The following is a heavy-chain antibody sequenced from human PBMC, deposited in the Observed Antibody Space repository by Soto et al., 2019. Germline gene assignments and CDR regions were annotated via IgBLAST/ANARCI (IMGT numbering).Heavy chain of an antibody. CDR1: GGPFGGYY. CDR2: INQSGSA. J-gene: IGHJ6*02. V-gene: IGHV4-34*01. D-gene: IGHD3-10*01. CDR3: ATAGGGRNYYSYGMDV. Sequence: QVQLQQWGAGLLRPSETLSLTCAVYGGPFGGYYWSWIRQPPGRGLGWIGEINQSGSATYNRSLPRRVTISLDSSNNQSSLKMPSVTAADPAVYYCATAGGGRNYYSYGMDVWGRGTTVSVSS.